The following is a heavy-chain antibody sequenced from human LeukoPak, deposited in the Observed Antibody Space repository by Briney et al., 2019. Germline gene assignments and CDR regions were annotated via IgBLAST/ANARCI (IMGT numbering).Heavy chain of an antibody. V-gene: IGHV3-64*01. CDR1: GFSFSSYG. CDR2: ISSDGGST. D-gene: IGHD6-13*01. CDR3: ARASSRWYPNVLDS. Sequence: GGSLRLSCAASGFSFSSYGMHWVRQAPGKGLEYVSAISSDGGSTYYANSVKGRFTISRDNSKNTLYLQMGSLRADDMAVYYCARASSRWYPNVLDSWGHGTLVTVSS. J-gene: IGHJ5*01.